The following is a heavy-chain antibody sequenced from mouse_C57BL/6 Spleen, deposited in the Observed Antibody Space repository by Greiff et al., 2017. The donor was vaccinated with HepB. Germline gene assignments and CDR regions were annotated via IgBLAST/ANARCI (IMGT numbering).Heavy chain of an antibody. CDR3: AREPVTGAMDY. Sequence: EVKLQESGPGLVKPSQSLSLTCSVTGYSITSGYYWNWIRQFPGNKLEWMGYISYDGSNNYNPSLKNRISITRDTSKNQFFLKLNSVTTEDTATYYCAREPVTGAMDYWGQGTSVTVSS. V-gene: IGHV3-6*01. CDR2: ISYDGSN. CDR1: GYSITSGYY. J-gene: IGHJ4*01.